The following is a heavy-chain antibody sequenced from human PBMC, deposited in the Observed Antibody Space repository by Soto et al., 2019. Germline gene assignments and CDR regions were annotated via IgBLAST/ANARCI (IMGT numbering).Heavy chain of an antibody. V-gene: IGHV3-48*02. CDR2: ISSSSSTI. D-gene: IGHD5-18*01. Sequence: GGSLRLSCAASGFTFSSYSMNWVRQAPGKGLEWVSYISSSSSTIYYADSVKGRFTISRDNAKNSLYLQMNSLRDEDTAVYYCARDEQIIVGEMATAFDYWGQGTLVTVSS. CDR3: ARDEQIIVGEMATAFDY. J-gene: IGHJ4*02. CDR1: GFTFSSYS.